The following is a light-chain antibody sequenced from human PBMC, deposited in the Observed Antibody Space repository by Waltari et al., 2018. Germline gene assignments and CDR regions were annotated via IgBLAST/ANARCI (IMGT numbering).Light chain of an antibody. CDR3: CSFTSGSSLR. CDR2: DVN. V-gene: IGLV2-14*03. CDR1: SSDVGAFDY. Sequence: QSALTQPASVSGSPGQSIAIPCTGSSSDVGAFDYVPWYQQHPGKVPKLIIYDVNKRPSAVSHRFSGSKSGSTASLTISGLQPEDEADYYCCSFTSGSSLRFGGGTKLTVL. J-gene: IGLJ2*01.